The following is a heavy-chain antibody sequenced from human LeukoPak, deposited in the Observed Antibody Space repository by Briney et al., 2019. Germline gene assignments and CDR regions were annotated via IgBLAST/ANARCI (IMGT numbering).Heavy chain of an antibody. D-gene: IGHD3-10*01. CDR3: ARDGSFGELVGP. CDR2: IIPILGIA. V-gene: IGHV1-69*04. Sequence: SVKVSCKASGGTFSSYAISWVRQAPGQGLEWMGRIIPILGIANYAQKFQGRVTITADKSTSTAYMELSSLRSEDTAVYYCARDGSFGELVGPWGQGTLVTVSS. J-gene: IGHJ5*02. CDR1: GGTFSSYA.